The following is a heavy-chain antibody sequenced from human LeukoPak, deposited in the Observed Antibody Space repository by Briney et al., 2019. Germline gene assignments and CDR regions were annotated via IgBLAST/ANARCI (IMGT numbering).Heavy chain of an antibody. CDR1: GFTFSNYG. D-gene: IGHD1-26*01. J-gene: IGHJ4*02. Sequence: GKSLRLSCAASGFTFSNYGFRWVRQAPGKGLEWVALIWYDGTKENYADSVKGRFTISRDNSKNTLYLQVNSLRVEDTAVYYCARDLSVGAMEFWGQGTLVTVPS. CDR2: IWYDGTKE. V-gene: IGHV3-33*01. CDR3: ARDLSVGAMEF.